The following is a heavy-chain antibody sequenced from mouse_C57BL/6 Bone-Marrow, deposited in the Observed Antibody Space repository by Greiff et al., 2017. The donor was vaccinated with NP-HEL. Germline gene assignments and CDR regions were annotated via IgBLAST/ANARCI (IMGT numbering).Heavy chain of an antibody. CDR3: ASIYYDGSSPHFDY. CDR1: GYTFTDYY. V-gene: IGHV1-26*01. Sequence: EVQLQQSGPELVKPGASVKISCKASGYTFTDYYMNWVKQSHGKSLEWIGDINPNSGGTSYNQKFKGKATLTVDKSSSTAYMELRSLTSEDSAVYYCASIYYDGSSPHFDYWGQGTTLTVSS. J-gene: IGHJ2*01. CDR2: INPNSGGT. D-gene: IGHD1-1*01.